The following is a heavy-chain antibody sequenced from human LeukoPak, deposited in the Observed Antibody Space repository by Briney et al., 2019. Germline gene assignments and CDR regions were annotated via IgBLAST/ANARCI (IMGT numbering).Heavy chain of an antibody. CDR3: ARFYYDSSGYYSGGDY. Sequence: ASVKVSCKASGYTFTSYAMHWVRQAPGQRLEWMGWISAYNGNTNYAQKLQGRVTTTTDTSTSTAYMELRSLRSDDTAVYYCARFYYDSSGYYSGGDYWGQGTLVTVSS. V-gene: IGHV1-18*01. CDR1: GYTFTSYA. CDR2: ISAYNGNT. D-gene: IGHD3-22*01. J-gene: IGHJ4*02.